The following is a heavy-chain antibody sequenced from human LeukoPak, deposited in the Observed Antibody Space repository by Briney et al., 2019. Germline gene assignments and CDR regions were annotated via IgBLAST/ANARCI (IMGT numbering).Heavy chain of an antibody. CDR3: VRDRGWLVSDY. CDR1: GFTFSTYW. J-gene: IGHJ4*02. V-gene: IGHV3-7*03. Sequence: GGSLRLSCAASGFTFSTYWMGWVRQAPGKGLEWLGNIKEDGSEKYYVDFVKGRFTISRDNAKNSLSLQMNSLRAEDTAVYYCVRDRGWLVSDYWGQGTLVTVSS. CDR2: IKEDGSEK. D-gene: IGHD6-19*01.